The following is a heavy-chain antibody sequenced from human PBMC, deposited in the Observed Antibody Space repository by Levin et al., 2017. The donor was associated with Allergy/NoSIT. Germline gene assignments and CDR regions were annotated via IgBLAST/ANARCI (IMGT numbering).Heavy chain of an antibody. J-gene: IGHJ4*02. CDR1: GFTFSSYA. D-gene: IGHD6-13*01. CDR3: ARVYSSSWSPFDY. Sequence: LSLTCAASGFTFSSYAMHWVRQVPGKGLEWVAVISYDGSNKYYADSVKGRFTISRDNSKNTLYLQMNSLRAEDTAVYYCARVYSSSWSPFDYWGQGTLVTVSS. CDR2: ISYDGSNK. V-gene: IGHV3-30-3*01.